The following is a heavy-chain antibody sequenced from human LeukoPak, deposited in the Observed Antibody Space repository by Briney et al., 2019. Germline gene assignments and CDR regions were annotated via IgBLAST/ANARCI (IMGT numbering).Heavy chain of an antibody. V-gene: IGHV4-61*08. CDR3: ARDRGSYYASDAFDI. J-gene: IGHJ3*02. D-gene: IGHD1-26*01. CDR2: IYYSGST. Sequence: SETLSLTCNVSGGSLNTGGYYWGWIRQPPGKGLEWIGYIYYSGSTNYNPSLKSRVTISVDTSKNQFSLKLSSVTAADTAVYYCARDRGSYYASDAFDIWGQGTMVTVSS. CDR1: GGSLNTGGYY.